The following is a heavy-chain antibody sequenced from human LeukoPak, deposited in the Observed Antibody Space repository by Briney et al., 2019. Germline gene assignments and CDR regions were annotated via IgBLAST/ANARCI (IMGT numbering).Heavy chain of an antibody. CDR2: IYHSGST. Sequence: SETLSLTCAISGDSISSSNWWSWVRQSPAKGLEWIGEIYHSGSTNYNPSLKSRVTISVDTSKNQFSLKLSSVTAADTAVYYCARHFSRTRYYYGSGSTPFDPWGQGTLVTVSS. V-gene: IGHV4-4*02. CDR3: ARHFSRTRYYYGSGSTPFDP. CDR1: GDSISSSNW. D-gene: IGHD3-10*01. J-gene: IGHJ5*02.